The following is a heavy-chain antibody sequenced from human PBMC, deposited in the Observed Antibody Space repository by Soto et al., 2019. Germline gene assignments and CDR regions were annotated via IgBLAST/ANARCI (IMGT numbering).Heavy chain of an antibody. CDR3: AGRAGLPPGGGGTEPLDI. Sequence: QVQLVQSGAEVEKPGASVKISCKASGYSFTSQYVHWVRQAPGQGLEWMGIINPNGGSTTYAQKLPGRGPLERDTSTDTTHMGLGTRNTGDTAVYSRAGRAGLPPGGGGTEPLDIWGQGTMVTVAS. J-gene: IGHJ3*02. D-gene: IGHD3-16*01. CDR1: GYSFTSQY. V-gene: IGHV1-46*01. CDR2: INPNGGST.